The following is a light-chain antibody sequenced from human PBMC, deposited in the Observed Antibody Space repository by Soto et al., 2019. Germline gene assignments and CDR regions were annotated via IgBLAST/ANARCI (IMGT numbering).Light chain of an antibody. CDR2: DAS. J-gene: IGKJ5*01. CDR3: QQYTSSLIT. Sequence: EIVMTQPPATLSVSPGERATLSCRASQTVIRNLAWYQQKPGQTPRLLIYDASTRATGIPPRFSGGGSGTEFTVTISSLQSEDFAVYYCQQYTSSLITFGQGTRLEIK. V-gene: IGKV3-15*01. CDR1: QTVIRN.